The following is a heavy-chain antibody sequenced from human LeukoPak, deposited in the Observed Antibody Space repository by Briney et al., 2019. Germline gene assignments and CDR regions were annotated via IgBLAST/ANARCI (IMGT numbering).Heavy chain of an antibody. Sequence: GGSLRLPCVASGFTFSKYDMSWVRQAPGKGLEWVSGISDSGDQTYYADSVGARFTISRDNSKNTLYLQVNSLRAEDTALYYCAKEITLTTAYFDYWGQGTLVTVSS. J-gene: IGHJ4*02. CDR1: GFTFSKYD. CDR3: AKEITLTTAYFDY. V-gene: IGHV3-23*01. D-gene: IGHD4-17*01. CDR2: ISDSGDQT.